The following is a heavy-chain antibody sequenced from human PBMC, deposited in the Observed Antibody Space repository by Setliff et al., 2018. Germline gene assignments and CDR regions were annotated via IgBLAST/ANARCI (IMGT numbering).Heavy chain of an antibody. CDR1: GDSLSSGPYY. D-gene: IGHD1-1*01. CDR3: ARTGTYRYFDY. CDR2: IYIYSRGTT. V-gene: IGHV4-61*09. J-gene: IGHJ4*02. Sequence: SETLSLTCTVSGDSLSSGPYYWTWVRQPAGKGLEWIGHIYIYSRGTTYSNASLASRLTISVDTAKNQFSLKLTSVTAADTAVYYCARTGTYRYFDYWGQGTRVTVSS.